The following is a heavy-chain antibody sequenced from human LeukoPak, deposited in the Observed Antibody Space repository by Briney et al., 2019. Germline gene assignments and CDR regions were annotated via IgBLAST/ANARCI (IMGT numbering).Heavy chain of an antibody. Sequence: PGGSLRLSCAASGFTFDDYAMHWVRQAPGKGLEWVSLISWDGGSTYYADSVKGRFTISRDNSKNSLYLQMNSLRAEDTALYYCARGRYYYYYMDVWGKGTTVTVSS. CDR2: ISWDGGST. CDR3: ARGRYYYYYMDV. CDR1: GFTFDDYA. J-gene: IGHJ6*03. V-gene: IGHV3-43D*03.